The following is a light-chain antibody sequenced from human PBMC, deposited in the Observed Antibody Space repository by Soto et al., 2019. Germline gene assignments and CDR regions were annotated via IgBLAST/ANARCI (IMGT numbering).Light chain of an antibody. CDR3: SSFASSNTWV. J-gene: IGLJ3*02. CDR2: EVT. CDR1: SSDVGAYNY. Sequence: QSALTQPPSASGSPGQSVTISCTGTSSDVGAYNYVSWYQQHAGKAPKLVIYEVTKRPSGVPDRFSGSKSANTASLTVSGLYAEDEADYYCSSFASSNTWVFGGGTKLTVL. V-gene: IGLV2-8*01.